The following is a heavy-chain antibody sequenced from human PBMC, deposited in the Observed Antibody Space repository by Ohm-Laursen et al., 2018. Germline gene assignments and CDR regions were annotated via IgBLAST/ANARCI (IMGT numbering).Heavy chain of an antibody. D-gene: IGHD6-25*01. V-gene: IGHV4-4*07. CDR3: ARHPDYRSDRWFDP. CDR2: IYPSGST. CDR1: GGSISSYY. Sequence: GTLSLTCTVSGGSISSYYWTWIRRPAGKGLEWIGRIYPSGSTNYNPSLKSRVTMSVDTSKNQFSLNLRSVTAADTAVYYCARHPDYRSDRWFDPWGQGTLVSVSS. J-gene: IGHJ5*02.